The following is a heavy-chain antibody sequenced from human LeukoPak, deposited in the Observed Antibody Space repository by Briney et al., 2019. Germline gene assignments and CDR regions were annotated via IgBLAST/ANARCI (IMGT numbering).Heavy chain of an antibody. J-gene: IGHJ4*02. CDR2: IGGSGTGT. CDR3: AKMESAARSDYFDF. CDR1: GFTFSSYA. Sequence: GGSLRLSCAASGFTFSSYAMSWVRQAPGKGLEWVSAIGGSGTGTYYADSVKGRFTISRDNSKTTLYLQMNSLRAEDTAVYYCAKMESAARSDYFDFWGQGTLVTVSS. D-gene: IGHD6-6*01. V-gene: IGHV3-23*01.